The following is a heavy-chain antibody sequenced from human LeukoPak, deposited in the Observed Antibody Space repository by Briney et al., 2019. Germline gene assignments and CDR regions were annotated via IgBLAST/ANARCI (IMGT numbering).Heavy chain of an antibody. CDR3: ARTPVDGSGSYYPFDY. D-gene: IGHD3-10*01. J-gene: IGHJ4*02. Sequence: PSETLSLTCAVYGGSFSGYYWSWIRQPPGKGLEWIGEINHSGSTNYNPSLKSRVTISVDTSKNQFSLKLSSVTAADTAVYYCARTPVDGSGSYYPFDYWGQGTLVTVSS. V-gene: IGHV4-34*01. CDR2: INHSGST. CDR1: GGSFSGYY.